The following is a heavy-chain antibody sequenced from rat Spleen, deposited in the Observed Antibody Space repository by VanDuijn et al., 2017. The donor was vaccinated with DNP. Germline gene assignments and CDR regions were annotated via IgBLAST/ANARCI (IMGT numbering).Heavy chain of an antibody. CDR2: ITYDGSNT. CDR1: GFTFSDHN. V-gene: IGHV5-7*01. D-gene: IGHD3-1*01. J-gene: IGHJ3*01. CDR3: PTSPGPKWFAY. Sequence: EVQLVESGGGLVQPGRSLIISCTASGFTFSDHNMAWVRQAPKKGLEWVATITYDGSNTYYRDSVKGRFTISRDNANRTLYLQMDSLRSADTATYYCPTSPGPKWFAYWGQGTLVTVSS.